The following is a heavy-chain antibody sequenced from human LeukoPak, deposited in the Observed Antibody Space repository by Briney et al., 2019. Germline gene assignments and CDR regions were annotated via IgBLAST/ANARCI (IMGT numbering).Heavy chain of an antibody. CDR2: IYPGDSDT. D-gene: IGHD6-19*01. V-gene: IGHV5-51*01. J-gene: IGHJ6*02. CDR1: GYIFTSYW. CDR3: ARQRIAVAGTTYYYYGMDV. Sequence: GASLQISCQGSGYIFTSYWIGWVRQLPGKGLEWMGIIYPGDSDTRYSPSFQGQVTISADKSISTAYLQWSSLKASDTAMYYCARQRIAVAGTTYYYYGMDVWGQGTTVTVSS.